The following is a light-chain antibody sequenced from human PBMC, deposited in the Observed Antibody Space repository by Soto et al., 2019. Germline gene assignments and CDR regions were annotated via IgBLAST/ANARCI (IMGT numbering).Light chain of an antibody. V-gene: IGLV3-21*02. CDR2: DNS. CDR1: NIGSES. CDR3: AAWDGSLNGWV. Sequence: SYELTQAPSVSVAPGQTARITCGGNNIGSESVHWYQQKPGQAPVLVVYDNSDRPSGIPERFSGSKSGTSASLAISGLQSEDEADYYCAAWDGSLNGWVFGGGTKLTVL. J-gene: IGLJ3*02.